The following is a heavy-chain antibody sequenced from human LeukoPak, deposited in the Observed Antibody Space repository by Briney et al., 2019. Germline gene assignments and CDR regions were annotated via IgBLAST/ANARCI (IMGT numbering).Heavy chain of an antibody. J-gene: IGHJ4*02. CDR2: IRHHGKDK. V-gene: IGHV3-30*02. Sequence: RGSLRLSCAASGFTFKNYGMHWVRQAPGKGLEWVAYIRHHGKDKYYVDSVKGRFTVSRDNSKNMMYLQMNSLRAEDTAVYYCAKDAYWACDYWGQGILVTVSS. D-gene: IGHD2-15*01. CDR3: AKDAYWACDY. CDR1: GFTFKNYG.